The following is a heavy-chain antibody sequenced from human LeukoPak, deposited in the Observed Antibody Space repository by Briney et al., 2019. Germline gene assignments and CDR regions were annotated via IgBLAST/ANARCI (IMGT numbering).Heavy chain of an antibody. CDR3: AHVPRNFPYYFDY. CDR2: IYANDDK. J-gene: IGHJ4*02. CDR1: GFSLSISGVG. V-gene: IGHV2-5*01. Sequence: SGPTLVNPTQTLTLTCTFSGFSLSISGVGAAWIRQPPGKALEWLALIYANDDKGYSPSLKSRLTFTKDTSKNQVILTMTTMDPVDTATYYCAHVPRNFPYYFDYWGQGTLVTVSS.